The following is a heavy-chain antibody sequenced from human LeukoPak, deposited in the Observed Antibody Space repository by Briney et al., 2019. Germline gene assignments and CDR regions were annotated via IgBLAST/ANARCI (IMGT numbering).Heavy chain of an antibody. Sequence: GGSLRLSCAASGFSFSTFWMHWVRQVPGKGLVWVSRVNPDGSSTSYADSVKGRFTISRDNAKNTVYLQMNSLRDEDTAVDYCVSDSESRSGGDYWGQGTLVTVSS. CDR3: VSDSESRSGGDY. J-gene: IGHJ4*02. CDR2: VNPDGSST. V-gene: IGHV3-74*01. CDR1: GFSFSTFW. D-gene: IGHD1-26*01.